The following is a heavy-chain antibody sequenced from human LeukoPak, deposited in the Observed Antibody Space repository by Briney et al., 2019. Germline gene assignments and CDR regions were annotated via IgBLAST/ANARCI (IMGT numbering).Heavy chain of an antibody. Sequence: GGSLRLSCVTSGFTFSSYAMSWVRQAPGKGLEWVSSISSSSSYIYYADSVKGRFTISRDNAKNSLYLQMNSLRAEDTAVYYCARKGSGYGLYWGQGTLVTVSS. CDR2: ISSSSSYI. CDR1: GFTFSSYA. V-gene: IGHV3-21*01. D-gene: IGHD5-12*01. J-gene: IGHJ4*02. CDR3: ARKGSGYGLY.